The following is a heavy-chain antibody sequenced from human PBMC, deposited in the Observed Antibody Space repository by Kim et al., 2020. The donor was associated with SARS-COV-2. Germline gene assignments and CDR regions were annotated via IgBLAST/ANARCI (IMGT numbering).Heavy chain of an antibody. V-gene: IGHV4-4*09. CDR3: AKAPTGHYYYMDV. J-gene: IGHJ6*03. D-gene: IGHD4-17*01. Sequence: PSPPLRVAISVDTSKNQFSLKLSSVTAADTAVYYCAKAPTGHYYYMDVWGKGTTVTVSS.